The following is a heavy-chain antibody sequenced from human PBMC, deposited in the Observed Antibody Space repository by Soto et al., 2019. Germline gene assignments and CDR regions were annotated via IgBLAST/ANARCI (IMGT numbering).Heavy chain of an antibody. Sequence: ASVKVSCKASGYTFTSYGISWVRQAPGQGLEWMGWISAYNGNTNYAQKLQGRVTMTTDTSTSTAYMELRSLRADDTAVYYCARDGSGYHYDSSGYYEVYYYGMDVWGQ. D-gene: IGHD3-22*01. CDR3: ARDGSGYHYDSSGYYEVYYYGMDV. CDR2: ISAYNGNT. CDR1: GYTFTSYG. J-gene: IGHJ6*02. V-gene: IGHV1-18*01.